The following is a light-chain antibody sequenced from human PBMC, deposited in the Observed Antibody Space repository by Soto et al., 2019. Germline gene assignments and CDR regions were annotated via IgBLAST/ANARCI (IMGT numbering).Light chain of an antibody. CDR2: GNS. CDR1: SSNIGAGYE. CDR3: QSYDSSLNGYYV. V-gene: IGLV1-40*01. J-gene: IGLJ1*01. Sequence: QSVLTQPPSVSGAPGQRVTISCTGSSSNIGAGYEVHWYQQLPGTAPKLLIFGNSNRPSGVPDRFSGSESGTSASLAITGLRAEDEADYYCQSYDSSLNGYYVFGTGTKVTVL.